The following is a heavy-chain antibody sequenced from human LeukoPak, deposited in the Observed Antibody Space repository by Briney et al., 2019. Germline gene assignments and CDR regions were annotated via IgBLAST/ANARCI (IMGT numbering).Heavy chain of an antibody. V-gene: IGHV3-48*03. CDR1: GFTFDDYG. J-gene: IGHJ6*04. D-gene: IGHD3-10*02. CDR2: ISSSGSTI. CDR3: AELGITIIGGV. Sequence: PGGSLRLSCAASGFTFDDYGINWVRQAPGKGLEWVSYISSSGSTIYYADSVKGRFTISRDNAKNSLYLQMNSLRAEDTAVYYCAELGITIIGGVWGKGTTVTISS.